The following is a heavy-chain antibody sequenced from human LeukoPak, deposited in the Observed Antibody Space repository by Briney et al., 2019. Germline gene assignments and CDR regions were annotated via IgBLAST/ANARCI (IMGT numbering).Heavy chain of an antibody. CDR2: FNPEDGET. J-gene: IGHJ4*02. Sequence: ASVKVSCKVSGYIFTELSMHWVRQAPGQGLEWMGGFNPEDGETFYAQKFQGRVNTTEDTSTDTAYMELSSLSYDDTAVYYCATDGAGDYLNHWGQGTLVTVSS. V-gene: IGHV1-24*01. CDR1: GYIFTELS. CDR3: ATDGAGDYLNH. D-gene: IGHD4-17*01.